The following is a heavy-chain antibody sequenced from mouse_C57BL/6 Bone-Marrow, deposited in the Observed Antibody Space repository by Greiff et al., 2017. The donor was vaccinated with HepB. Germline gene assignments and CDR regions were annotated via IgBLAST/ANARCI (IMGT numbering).Heavy chain of an antibody. CDR1: GFNIKNTY. J-gene: IGHJ4*01. Sequence: VHVKQSVAELVRPGASVKLSCTASGFNIKNTYMHWVKQRPEQGLEWIGRIDPANGNTKYAPKFQGKATITADTSSNTAYLQLSSLTSEDTAIYYCARGYPGTWGAMDYWGQGTSVTVSS. D-gene: IGHD4-1*01. V-gene: IGHV14-3*01. CDR2: IDPANGNT. CDR3: ARGYPGTWGAMDY.